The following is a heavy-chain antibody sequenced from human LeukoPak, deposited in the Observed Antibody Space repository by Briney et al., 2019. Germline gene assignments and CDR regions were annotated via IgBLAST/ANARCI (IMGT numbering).Heavy chain of an antibody. J-gene: IGHJ4*02. CDR2: IYYSGST. Sequence: SETLSLTCAVYGGSFSGYYWSWIRQPPGKGLEWIGYIYYSGSTNYNPSLKSRVTISVDTSKNQFSLKLSSVTAADTAVYYCARGRDGYNYFLWGQGTLVTVSS. D-gene: IGHD5-24*01. CDR1: GGSFSGYY. V-gene: IGHV4-59*08. CDR3: ARGRDGYNYFL.